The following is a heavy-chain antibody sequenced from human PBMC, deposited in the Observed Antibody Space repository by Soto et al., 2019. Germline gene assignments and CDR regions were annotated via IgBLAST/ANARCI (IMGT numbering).Heavy chain of an antibody. CDR3: AVSPGGDRQMAWFDP. CDR1: GGSISNGDYS. Sequence: SETLSLTCTVSGGSISNGDYSWTWIRQHTGKGLEWIGFIYNSGNTYYNPSLKSRITISVDTSKNQFSLSLNSVTVADTAVYYCAVSPGGDRQMAWFDPWGQGTLVNVYS. CDR2: IYNSGNT. D-gene: IGHD2-21*02. V-gene: IGHV4-31*03. J-gene: IGHJ5*02.